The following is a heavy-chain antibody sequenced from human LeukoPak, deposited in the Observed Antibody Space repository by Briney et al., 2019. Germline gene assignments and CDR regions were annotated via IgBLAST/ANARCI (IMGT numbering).Heavy chain of an antibody. J-gene: IGHJ6*02. Sequence: GASVKVSCKASGYTFTSYDINWVRQATGQGLEWMGWMNPNSGNTGYAQKFQGRVTMTRSTSISTAYMELSSLRPEDTAVYYCVRCAVGCYYNYGIGAWGQGTTVTVSS. CDR3: VRCAVGCYYNYGIGA. D-gene: IGHD3-10*01. CDR1: GYTFTSYD. CDR2: MNPNSGNT. V-gene: IGHV1-8*01.